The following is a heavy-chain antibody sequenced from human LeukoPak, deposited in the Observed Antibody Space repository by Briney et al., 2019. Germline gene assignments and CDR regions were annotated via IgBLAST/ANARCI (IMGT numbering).Heavy chain of an antibody. J-gene: IGHJ3*02. Sequence: GGSLRLSCAASGFTFSNAWMRWVRQAPGKGLEWVGRVKSKTDGGTTDYAAPVKGRFTISRDNSKNTLYLQMNSLRAEDTAVYYCAKDLGVTGAFDIWGQGTMVTVSS. CDR3: AKDLGVTGAFDI. D-gene: IGHD3-16*01. V-gene: IGHV3-15*01. CDR1: GFTFSNAW. CDR2: VKSKTDGGTT.